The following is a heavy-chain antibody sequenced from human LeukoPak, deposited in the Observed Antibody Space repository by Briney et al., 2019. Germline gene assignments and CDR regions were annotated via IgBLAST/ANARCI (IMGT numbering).Heavy chain of an antibody. Sequence: GGSLRLSCAASGFTFSSYSMNWVRQAPGKGLEWVSSISSSSSYIYYADSVKGRFTISRDNAKNSLYLQMNSLRAEDTAVYYCAPDFWSGYLDAFDIWGQGTMVTVSS. J-gene: IGHJ3*02. V-gene: IGHV3-21*01. CDR3: APDFWSGYLDAFDI. D-gene: IGHD3-3*01. CDR2: ISSSSSYI. CDR1: GFTFSSYS.